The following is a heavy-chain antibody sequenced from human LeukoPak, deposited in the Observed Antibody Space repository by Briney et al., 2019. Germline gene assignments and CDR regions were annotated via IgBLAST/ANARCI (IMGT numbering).Heavy chain of an antibody. CDR1: GFDFNSYW. D-gene: IGHD1-26*01. CDR2: IKEDATAK. V-gene: IGHV3-7*01. Sequence: GGCLRLSCTVSGFDFNSYWMSWVRQAPGKGLERVANIKEDATAKFYLDSVEGRFTISRDNANNALYLQMNGLRAEDTAVYYCAREIIGGASFLDYWGQGILVTVSS. CDR3: AREIIGGASFLDY. J-gene: IGHJ4*02.